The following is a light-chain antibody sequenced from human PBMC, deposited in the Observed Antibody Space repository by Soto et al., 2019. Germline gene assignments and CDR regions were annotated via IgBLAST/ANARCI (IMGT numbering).Light chain of an antibody. CDR2: GAS. V-gene: IGKV3-20*01. J-gene: IGKJ1*01. Sequence: EIVFTQSPGTLSFSPGERATLSCRASQSVSSSHLAWYQQKPGQAPRLLISGASSRATGIPDRFTGSGSGTDFTLTISRLEPEDFAVYYCQQYGSSPRTLGQGTKVDIK. CDR3: QQYGSSPRT. CDR1: QSVSSSH.